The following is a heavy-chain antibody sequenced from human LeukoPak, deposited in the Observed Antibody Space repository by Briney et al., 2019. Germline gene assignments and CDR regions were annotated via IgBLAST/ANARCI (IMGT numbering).Heavy chain of an antibody. D-gene: IGHD4-17*01. V-gene: IGHV4-38-2*02. CDR2: IYHSGST. J-gene: IGHJ4*02. Sequence: SETLPLTCTVSGYSISSGDYWGWIRQPPGKGLEWIGSIYHSGSTYYNPSLKSRVTISVDTSKNQFYMKMSSVTAADTAVYYCASTVERDYGDYGGFDYWGQGTLVTVSS. CDR1: GYSISSGDY. CDR3: ASTVERDYGDYGGFDY.